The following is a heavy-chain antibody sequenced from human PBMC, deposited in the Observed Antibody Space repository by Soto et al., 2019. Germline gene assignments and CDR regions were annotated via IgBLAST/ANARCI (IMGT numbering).Heavy chain of an antibody. CDR3: ARSRRGGLGQWLAYFDY. J-gene: IGHJ4*02. CDR1: GFTFSSYA. CDR2: ISYDGSNK. D-gene: IGHD6-19*01. Sequence: QVQLVESGGGVVQPGRSLRLSCAASGFTFSSYAMHWVRQAPGKGLEWVAVISYDGSNKYYADSVKGRFTISRDNSKNTLYLQMNSLRAEDTAVYYCARSRRGGLGQWLAYFDYWGQGTLVTVSS. V-gene: IGHV3-30-3*01.